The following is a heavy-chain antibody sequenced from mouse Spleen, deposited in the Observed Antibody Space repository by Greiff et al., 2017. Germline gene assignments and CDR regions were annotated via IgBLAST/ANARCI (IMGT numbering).Heavy chain of an antibody. CDR1: GYTFTSYW. Sequence: QVHVKQSGAELVKPGASVKMSCKASGYTFTSYWITWVKQRPGQGLEWIGDIYPGSGSTNYNEKFKSKATLTVDTSSSTAYMQLSSLTSEDSAVYYCARGRSTMDYWGQGTSGNVSS. V-gene: IGHV1-55*01. CDR3: ARGRSTMDY. J-gene: IGHJ4*01. CDR2: IYPGSGST.